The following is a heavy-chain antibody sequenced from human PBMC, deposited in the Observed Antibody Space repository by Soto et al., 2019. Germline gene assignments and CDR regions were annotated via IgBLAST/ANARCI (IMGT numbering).Heavy chain of an antibody. Sequence: SETLSLTCAVYGGSFSGYYWSWIRQPPGKGLEWIGEINHSGSTNYNPSLKSRVTISVDTSKNQFSLKLSSVTAADTAVYYCARVPPSSSFYYDSSPAAGGPEKYYFDYWGQGTLVTVSS. CDR1: GGSFSGYY. CDR2: INHSGST. J-gene: IGHJ4*02. CDR3: ARVPPSSSFYYDSSPAAGGPEKYYFDY. D-gene: IGHD3-22*01. V-gene: IGHV4-34*01.